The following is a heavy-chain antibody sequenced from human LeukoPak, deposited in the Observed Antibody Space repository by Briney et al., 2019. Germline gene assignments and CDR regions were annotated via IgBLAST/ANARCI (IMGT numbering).Heavy chain of an antibody. D-gene: IGHD3-22*01. J-gene: IGHJ4*02. CDR2: INPNSGGT. CDR1: GYTLTELS. Sequence: ASVKVSCKVSGYTLTELSMHWVRQAPGQGLEWMGWINPNSGGTNYAQKFQGRVTMTRDTSISTAYMELSRLRSDDTAVYYCAREGYDSSGYYFLDYWGQGTLVTVSS. CDR3: AREGYDSSGYYFLDY. V-gene: IGHV1-2*02.